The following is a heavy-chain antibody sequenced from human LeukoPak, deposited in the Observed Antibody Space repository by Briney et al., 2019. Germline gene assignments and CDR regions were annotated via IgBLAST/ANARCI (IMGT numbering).Heavy chain of an antibody. CDR2: IIPMFKTP. J-gene: IGHJ4*02. V-gene: IGHV1-69*01. Sequence: SVKVSCKASGGTFNKYAFSWVRQAPGQGLEWMGGIIPMFKTPNYAQSFQGRVTITAAASPSTVSMALSSMRSAATAAYSCAREPVCGRKFGVFESWGPGTLVTVSP. CDR3: AREPVCGRKFGVFES. CDR1: GGTFNKYA. D-gene: IGHD3-10*01.